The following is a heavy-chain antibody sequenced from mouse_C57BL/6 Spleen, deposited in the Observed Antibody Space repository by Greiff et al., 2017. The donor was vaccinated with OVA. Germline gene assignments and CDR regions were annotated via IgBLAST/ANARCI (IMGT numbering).Heavy chain of an antibody. J-gene: IGHJ3*01. CDR1: GYTFTDYY. V-gene: IGHV1-26*01. CDR2: INPNNGGT. Sequence: VQLKQSGPELVKPGASVKISCKASGYTFTDYYMNWVKQSHGKSLEWIGDINPNNGGTSYNQKFKGKATLTVDKSSSTAYMELRSLTSEDSAVYYCAREAYDYDGGPWFAYWGQGTLVTVSA. CDR3: AREAYDYDGGPWFAY. D-gene: IGHD2-4*01.